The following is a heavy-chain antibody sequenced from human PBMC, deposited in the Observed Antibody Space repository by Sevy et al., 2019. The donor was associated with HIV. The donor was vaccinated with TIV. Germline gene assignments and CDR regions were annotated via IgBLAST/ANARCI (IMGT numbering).Heavy chain of an antibody. D-gene: IGHD1-20*01. V-gene: IGHV3-23*01. CDR2: ISGSGATT. CDR3: AKGVTSLTGTSNS. J-gene: IGHJ5*02. CDR1: GFTFNNYA. Sequence: GGSLRLSCAASGFTFNNYAMNWVRQAPGKGLEWVSAISGSGATTSYADSVKGRFTISRDNPKKTLYLQMNSLRPEVTATYYCAKGVTSLTGTSNSWGQGTLVTVSS.